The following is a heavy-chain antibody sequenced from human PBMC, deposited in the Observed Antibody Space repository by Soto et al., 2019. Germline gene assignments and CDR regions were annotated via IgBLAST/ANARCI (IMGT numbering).Heavy chain of an antibody. CDR1: GFTVSSNY. CDR3: ARVRGYSGYEHYYYYMDV. V-gene: IGHV3-53*04. Sequence: GGSLRLSCAASGFTVSSNYMSWVRQAPGKGLEWVSVIYSGGSTYYADSVKGRLTISRHNSKNTLYLQMNSLRAEDTAVYYCARVRGYSGYEHYYYYMDVWGKGTTVTVSS. CDR2: IYSGGST. D-gene: IGHD5-12*01. J-gene: IGHJ6*03.